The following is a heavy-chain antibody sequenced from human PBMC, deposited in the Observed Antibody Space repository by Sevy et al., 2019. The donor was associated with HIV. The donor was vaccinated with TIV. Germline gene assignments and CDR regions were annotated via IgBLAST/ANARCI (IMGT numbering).Heavy chain of an antibody. CDR1: GFTFRSYA. CDR2: ISGSGDST. J-gene: IGHJ4*02. CDR3: ASVSPLPMAFDY. D-gene: IGHD2-8*01. Sequence: GGSLRLSCAASGFTFRSYAMTWVRQAPGKGLEWVSTISGSGDSTYYADSVKGRFTISRDNSKNTLYLQMNSLRVEDTAVYYCASVSPLPMAFDYWGQGTLVTVSS. V-gene: IGHV3-23*01.